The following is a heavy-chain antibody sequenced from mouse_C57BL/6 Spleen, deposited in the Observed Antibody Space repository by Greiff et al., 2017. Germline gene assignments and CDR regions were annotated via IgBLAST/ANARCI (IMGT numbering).Heavy chain of an antibody. Sequence: QVQLQQSGPELVKPGASVKISCKASGYAFSSSWMNWVKQRPGKGLEWIGRIYPGDGDTNYNGKFKGQATLTANKSSSTAYMQLSSLTSEDSAVYFCARQYGYDGGYAMGYWGQGATVTVSS. J-gene: IGHJ4*01. V-gene: IGHV1-82*01. CDR2: IYPGDGDT. CDR3: ARQYGYDGGYAMGY. CDR1: GYAFSSSW. D-gene: IGHD2-2*01.